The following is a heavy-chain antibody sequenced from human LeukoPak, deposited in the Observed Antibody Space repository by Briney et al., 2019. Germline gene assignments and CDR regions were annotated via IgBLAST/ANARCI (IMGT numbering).Heavy chain of an antibody. CDR2: LFHSGAT. CDR1: DYSITAGYY. J-gene: IGHJ4*02. CDR3: VRESGNGGHPLFDH. Sequence: SETLSLTCSVSDYSITAGYYWGWIRQPPGKGLEWIGSLFHSGATYFTPSLKSRAAMSVDASRNQFSLSLHSVTAADAAIYYCVRESGNGGHPLFDHWGQGTPVTVSS. D-gene: IGHD4-23*01. V-gene: IGHV4-38-2*02.